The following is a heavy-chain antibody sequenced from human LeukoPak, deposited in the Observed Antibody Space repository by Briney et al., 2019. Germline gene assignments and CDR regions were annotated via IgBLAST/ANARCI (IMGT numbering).Heavy chain of an antibody. CDR2: IYHSGST. CDR1: GYSISSGYY. D-gene: IGHD1-26*01. CDR3: ARLKLSGKSWVWHFDY. Sequence: SETLSLTCAVSGYSISSGYYCGWIRQPPGKGLEWIGSIYHSGSTYYNPSLKSRVTISVDTSKNQFSLKLSSVTAADTAVYYCARLKLSGKSWVWHFDYWGQGTLVTVSS. V-gene: IGHV4-38-2*01. J-gene: IGHJ4*02.